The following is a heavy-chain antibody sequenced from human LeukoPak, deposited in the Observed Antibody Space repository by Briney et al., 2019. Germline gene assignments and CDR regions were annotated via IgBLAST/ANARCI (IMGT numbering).Heavy chain of an antibody. CDR1: GYTFTSYG. Sequence: GASVKVSCKASGYTFTSYGISWVRQAPGQGLEWMGWISAYNGNTNYAQKLQGRVTMTTDTSTSTAYMELRSLRSDDTAVYYCARDLGGRGLYYYYYMDVWGKGTTVTVSS. CDR3: ARDLGGRGLYYYYYMDV. D-gene: IGHD2-15*01. J-gene: IGHJ6*03. V-gene: IGHV1-18*01. CDR2: ISAYNGNT.